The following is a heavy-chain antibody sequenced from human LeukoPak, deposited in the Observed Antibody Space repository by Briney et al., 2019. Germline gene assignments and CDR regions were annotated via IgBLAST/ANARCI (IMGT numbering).Heavy chain of an antibody. CDR3: ARAFSYYGYYYMDV. CDR2: INHNGST. CDR1: GGSFSGYY. Sequence: PSETLSLTCAVYGGSFSGYYWSWIRQPPGKGLEWIGEINHNGSTNYNPSLKSRVTISVDTSKNQFSLKLSSVTAADTAVYYCARAFSYYGYYYMDVWGKGTTVTVSS. J-gene: IGHJ6*03. V-gene: IGHV4-34*01. D-gene: IGHD3-10*01.